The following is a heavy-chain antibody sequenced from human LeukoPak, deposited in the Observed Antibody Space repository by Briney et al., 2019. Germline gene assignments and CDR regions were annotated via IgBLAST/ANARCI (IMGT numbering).Heavy chain of an antibody. CDR1: GGTFSSYA. J-gene: IGHJ5*02. V-gene: IGHV1-69*01. Sequence: GSSVKVSCKASGGTFSSYAISWVRQAPGQGLEWMGGIIPIFGTANYAQKFQGRVTIPADESTSTAYMELSSLRSEDTAVYYCARDPCSSTSCFNWFDPWGQGTLVTVSS. CDR3: ARDPCSSTSCFNWFDP. CDR2: IIPIFGTA. D-gene: IGHD2-2*01.